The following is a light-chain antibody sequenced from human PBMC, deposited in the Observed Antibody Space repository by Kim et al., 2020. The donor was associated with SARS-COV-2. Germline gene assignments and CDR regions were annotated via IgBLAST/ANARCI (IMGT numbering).Light chain of an antibody. V-gene: IGLV3-19*01. Sequence: RQTVRNTCQGDSLKTYYASWYQQKPEQSPLLVIYSKNNRPSRIPYRFSGSSSVNTASLTITGAQAEDEADYYCNSRYSSGNLWVFGAGTHLTVL. CDR3: NSRYSSGNLWV. CDR2: SKN. J-gene: IGLJ3*02. CDR1: SLKTYY.